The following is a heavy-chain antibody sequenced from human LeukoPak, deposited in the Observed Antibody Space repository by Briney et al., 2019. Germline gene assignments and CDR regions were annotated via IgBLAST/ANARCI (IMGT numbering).Heavy chain of an antibody. Sequence: PGGSLRLSCAASGFTFSSYSMNWVRQAPGKGLEWVSSISSSSSYIYYADSVKGRFTISRDNAKNSLYLQMNSLRAEDTAVYYCARGEYYGSGSYRWFDPWGQGTLVTVSS. CDR2: ISSSSSYI. V-gene: IGHV3-21*01. D-gene: IGHD3-10*01. J-gene: IGHJ5*02. CDR3: ARGEYYGSGSYRWFDP. CDR1: GFTFSSYS.